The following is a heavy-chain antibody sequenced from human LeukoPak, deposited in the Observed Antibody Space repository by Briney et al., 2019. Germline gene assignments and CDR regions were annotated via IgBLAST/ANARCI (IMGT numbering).Heavy chain of an antibody. D-gene: IGHD3-22*01. V-gene: IGHV4-30-4*08. CDR2: IYHSGST. J-gene: IGHJ3*02. CDR3: ARASPYYYDSSGPYDAFDI. Sequence: SQTLSLTCTVSGGSISSGDYYWSWIRQPPGKGLEWIGYIYHSGSTYYNPSLKSRVTISVDTSKNQFSLKLSSVTAADTAVYYCARASPYYYDSSGPYDAFDIWGQGTMVTVSS. CDR1: GGSISSGDYY.